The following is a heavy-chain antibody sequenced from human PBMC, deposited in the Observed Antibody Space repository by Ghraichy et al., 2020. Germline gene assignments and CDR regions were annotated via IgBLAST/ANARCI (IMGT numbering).Heavy chain of an antibody. CDR3: ARDIVVVPAARAGLNYYYYGMDV. D-gene: IGHD2-2*01. Sequence: LSLTCAASGFTFSSYEMNWVRQAPGKGLEWVSYISSSGSTIYYADSVKGRFTISRDNAKNSLYLQMNSLRAEDTAVYYCARDIVVVPAARAGLNYYYYGMDVWGQGTTVTVSS. V-gene: IGHV3-48*03. CDR2: ISSSGSTI. CDR1: GFTFSSYE. J-gene: IGHJ6*02.